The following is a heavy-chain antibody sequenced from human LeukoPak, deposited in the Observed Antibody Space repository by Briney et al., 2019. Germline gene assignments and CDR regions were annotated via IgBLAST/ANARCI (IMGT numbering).Heavy chain of an antibody. V-gene: IGHV3-23*01. CDR3: AKDLDYGDYSDY. Sequence: GGSLRLSCAASGFTFSSYAMSWVRQAPGKGLEWVSAISGSGGSTYYADSVKGRFTISRDNTKNTLYLQMNSLRAEDTAVYYCAKDLDYGDYSDYWGQGTLVTVS. CDR1: GFTFSSYA. CDR2: ISGSGGST. D-gene: IGHD4-17*01. J-gene: IGHJ4*02.